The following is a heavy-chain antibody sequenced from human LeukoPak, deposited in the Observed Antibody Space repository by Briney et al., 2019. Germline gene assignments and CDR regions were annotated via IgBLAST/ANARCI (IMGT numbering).Heavy chain of an antibody. CDR2: ISYSGST. CDR1: GGSVSSHY. D-gene: IGHD2-2*01. Sequence: SETLFLTCTVAGGSVSSHYWSWIRQPPGKGLEWIGYISYSGSTYYNPSLKSRVTISVDTSRNQFSLKLTSVTAADTAVYYCGRSPYCSGANCSRDYWGQGTLVTVSS. CDR3: GRSPYCSGANCSRDY. V-gene: IGHV4-59*02. J-gene: IGHJ4*02.